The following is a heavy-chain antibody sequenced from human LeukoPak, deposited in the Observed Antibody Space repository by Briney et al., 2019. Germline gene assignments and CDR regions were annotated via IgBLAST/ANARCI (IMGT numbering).Heavy chain of an antibody. J-gene: IGHJ6*01. CDR1: GFKFSDYY. CDR2: SRNKASSYTT. Sequence: PGGSLRLSCAASGFKFSDYYIDWVRQAPGKGLEWVGRSRNKASSYTTEYAASVEGRFTISRDVSESSLYLQMNSLRTEDTAVYYWGRIAINANNGIDVWAQGTTVTVSS. D-gene: IGHD1/OR15-1a*01. CDR3: GRIAINANNGIDV. V-gene: IGHV3-72*01.